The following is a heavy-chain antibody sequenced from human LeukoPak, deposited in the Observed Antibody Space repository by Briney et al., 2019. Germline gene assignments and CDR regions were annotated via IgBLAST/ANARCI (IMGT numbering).Heavy chain of an antibody. CDR2: IYYSGST. CDR3: ARGGPLFDY. V-gene: IGHV4-59*11. J-gene: IGHJ4*02. CDR1: GGSISSHY. Sequence: SETLSLTCTVSGGSISSHYWSWIRQPPGKGLEWIGYIYYSGSTNYNPSLKSRVTISVDTSKNQFSLKLSSVTAADTAVYYCARGGPLFDYWGQGTLVTVSS.